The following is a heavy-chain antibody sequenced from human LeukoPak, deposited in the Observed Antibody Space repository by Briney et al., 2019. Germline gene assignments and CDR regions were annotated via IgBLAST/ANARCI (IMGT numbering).Heavy chain of an antibody. D-gene: IGHD6-13*01. CDR1: GFTFSSYG. Sequence: PGGSLRLSCAASGFTFSSYGMHWVRQAPGEGLEWVAIIWYDGSNKYYADSVKGRLTISRDNSKNTLYLQMNSLRAEDTAVYYCAKSGIEAAGSLVYFDYWGQGTVVTAS. V-gene: IGHV3-30*02. J-gene: IGHJ4*02. CDR3: AKSGIEAAGSLVYFDY. CDR2: IWYDGSNK.